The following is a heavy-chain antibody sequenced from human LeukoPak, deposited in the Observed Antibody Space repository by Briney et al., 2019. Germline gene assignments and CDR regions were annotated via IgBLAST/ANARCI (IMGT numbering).Heavy chain of an antibody. V-gene: IGHV3-30-3*01. Sequence: GRSLRLSCAASGFTFSSYAMHWVRQAPGKGLEWVAVISYDGSNKYYADSVKGRFTISRDNSKNTLYLQMNSLRAEDTAVYYCARERVGYFDYWGQGTLVTVSS. CDR1: GFTFSSYA. D-gene: IGHD3-16*01. CDR2: ISYDGSNK. J-gene: IGHJ4*02. CDR3: ARERVGYFDY.